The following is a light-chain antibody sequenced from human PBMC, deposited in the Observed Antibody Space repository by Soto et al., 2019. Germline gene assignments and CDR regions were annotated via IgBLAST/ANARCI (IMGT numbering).Light chain of an antibody. CDR2: SAS. CDR1: QSINNY. CDR3: QQSLTMPIT. V-gene: IGKV1-39*01. J-gene: IGKJ5*01. Sequence: DIQMTQSPASLSVSFFDRVTITCRASQSINNYLNWYLQRPGQAPKLLIRSASTLQRGVPSRFSGSGSRTEFTLTIADLQPDDFGTYYCQQSLTMPITFGHGTRLEIK.